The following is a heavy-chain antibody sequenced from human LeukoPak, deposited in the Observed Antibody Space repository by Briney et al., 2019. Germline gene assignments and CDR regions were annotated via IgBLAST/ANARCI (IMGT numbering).Heavy chain of an antibody. CDR2: ISSSSSTI. V-gene: IGHV3-48*02. CDR3: ARDPPVAPRSLPDY. D-gene: IGHD2-15*01. CDR1: GFTFSSYS. J-gene: IGHJ4*02. Sequence: GRSLRLSCAASGFTFSSYSMNWVRQAPGKGLEWVSYISSSSSTIYYADSVKGRFTISRDNAKNSLYLQMNSLRDEDTAVYYCARDPPVAPRSLPDYWGQGTLVTVSS.